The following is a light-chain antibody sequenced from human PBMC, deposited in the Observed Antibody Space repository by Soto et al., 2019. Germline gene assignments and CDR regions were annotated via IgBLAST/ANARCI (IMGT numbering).Light chain of an antibody. CDR2: GQS. CDR1: SSNIGAGYD. Sequence: QSALTQPPSVSGAPGQRVTISCTGSSSNIGAGYDVHWYQQLPGTAPKLLIYGQSNRPSGVPDRFSGSKSGTSASLAITGLQAEDEADYYCQSYDSSLSGAVFGGGTQLTA. V-gene: IGLV1-40*01. CDR3: QSYDSSLSGAV. J-gene: IGLJ7*02.